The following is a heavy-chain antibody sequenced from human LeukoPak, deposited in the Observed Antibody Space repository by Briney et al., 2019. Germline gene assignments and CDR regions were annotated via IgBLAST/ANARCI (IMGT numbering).Heavy chain of an antibody. CDR3: ASRIAVAGPFDY. J-gene: IGHJ4*02. Sequence: GGSLRLSCAASGFTFSNYGMHWVRQAPGKGLEWVTFIRYNGSNKYYADSVKGRFTISRDNSKNTLYLQMNSLRAEDTAVYYCASRIAVAGPFDYWGQGTLVTVSS. D-gene: IGHD6-19*01. CDR2: IRYNGSNK. V-gene: IGHV3-30*02. CDR1: GFTFSNYG.